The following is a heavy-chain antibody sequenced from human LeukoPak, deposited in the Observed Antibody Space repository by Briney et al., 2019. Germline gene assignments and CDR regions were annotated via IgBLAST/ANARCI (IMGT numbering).Heavy chain of an antibody. D-gene: IGHD1-1*01. J-gene: IGHJ4*02. CDR3: AREMGNWNDYNFDY. CDR1: GYTFTGYY. Sequence: ASVKVSCKASGYTFTGYYMHWVRQAPGQGLEWMGWINPNSGGTNYAQKFQGRVTMTRDTSITTAYMELSRLRFDDTAVYYCAREMGNWNDYNFDYWGQGTLVTVSS. V-gene: IGHV1-2*02. CDR2: INPNSGGT.